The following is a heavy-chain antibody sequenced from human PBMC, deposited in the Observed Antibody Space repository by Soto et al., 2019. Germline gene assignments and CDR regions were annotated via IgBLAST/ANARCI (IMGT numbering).Heavy chain of an antibody. CDR1: GGSISSGGYS. CDR2: IYHSGST. V-gene: IGHV4-30-2*01. J-gene: IGHJ3*02. CDR3: AVIAAAGTDSSGWYIEAFDI. Sequence: SETLSLTCAVSGGSISSGGYSWSWIRQPPGKGLEWIGYIYHSGSTYYNPSLKSRVTISVDRSKNQFSLKLSSVTAADTAVYYCAVIAAAGTDSSGWYIEAFDIWGQGTMVTVSS. D-gene: IGHD6-13*01.